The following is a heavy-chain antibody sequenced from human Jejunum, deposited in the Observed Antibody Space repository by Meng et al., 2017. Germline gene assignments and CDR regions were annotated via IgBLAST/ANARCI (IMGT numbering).Heavy chain of an antibody. CDR1: AYTFSDYN. D-gene: IGHD1-26*01. CDR3: ARDLSGSNYNYYFDY. V-gene: IGHV1-2*02. J-gene: IGHJ4*02. CDR2: IKPYNGDA. Sequence: ASVQVSCKASAYTFSDYNMHWVLQPPGQGFEWMGWIKPYNGDATYAHKFQGRVTLPRDTSISSSYMELSDLKSDDTAIYYCARDLSGSNYNYYFDYWGQGTLVTVSS.